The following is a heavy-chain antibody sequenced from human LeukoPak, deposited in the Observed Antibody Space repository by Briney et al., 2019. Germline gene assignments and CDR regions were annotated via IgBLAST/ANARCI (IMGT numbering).Heavy chain of an antibody. CDR1: GVSSSGYY. CDR2: INQSGST. Sequence: KPSGTLSLTCAVSGVSSSGYYWTWIRQPPGKGLEWIGEINQSGSTNYKPSLKSRVTISVDTSKNQFSLMLSSVTAADTAVYYCARREFPLLGPYFFDYWGQGTLVTVSS. CDR3: ARREFPLLGPYFFDY. V-gene: IGHV4-34*01. D-gene: IGHD7-27*01. J-gene: IGHJ4*02.